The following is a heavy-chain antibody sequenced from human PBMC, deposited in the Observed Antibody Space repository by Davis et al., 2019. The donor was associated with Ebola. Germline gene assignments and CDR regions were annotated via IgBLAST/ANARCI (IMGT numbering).Heavy chain of an antibody. J-gene: IGHJ4*02. D-gene: IGHD1-26*01. V-gene: IGHV3-30*01. Sequence: GRFTISRDNSENTLFLQMNSLRVEDTAMYYCAREAGIAGASSFDYWGQGTLVTVSS. CDR3: AREAGIAGASSFDY.